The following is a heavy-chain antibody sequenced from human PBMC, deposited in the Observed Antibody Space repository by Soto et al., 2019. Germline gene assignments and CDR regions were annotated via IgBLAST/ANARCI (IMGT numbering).Heavy chain of an antibody. V-gene: IGHV3-72*01. D-gene: IGHD1-1*01. J-gene: IGHJ4*02. CDR2: SRNKANGYTT. CDR3: VRATHNSHWNLDY. Sequence: EVQLVESGGGLVQPGGSLRLSCAASGFTFGDHYIDWVRQAPGKGLEWVGRSRNKANGYTTEYAASVKGRFTISRDDSKTSVYLQMDSLKTEDSAIYYCVRATHNSHWNLDYWGQGTLVTVSS. CDR1: GFTFGDHY.